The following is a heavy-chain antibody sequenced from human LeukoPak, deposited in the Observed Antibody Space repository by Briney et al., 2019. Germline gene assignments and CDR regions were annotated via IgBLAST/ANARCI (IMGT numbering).Heavy chain of an antibody. D-gene: IGHD1-26*01. Sequence: PGGSLRLSCAASGFSFSTYTMNWVRQAPGKGLEWVSYISSSSSTIYYADSVKGRFTISRDNAKNSLYLQMNSLRDEDTAVYYCARGRQRSGSYHEGDYWGQGTLVTVSS. V-gene: IGHV3-48*02. CDR1: GFSFSTYT. CDR3: ARGRQRSGSYHEGDY. J-gene: IGHJ4*02. CDR2: ISSSSSTI.